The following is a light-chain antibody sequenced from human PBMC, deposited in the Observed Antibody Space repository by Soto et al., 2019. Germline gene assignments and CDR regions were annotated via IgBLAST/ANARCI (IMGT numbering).Light chain of an antibody. J-gene: IGKJ2*01. CDR3: QQSYSPPRT. CDR1: QYISTF. Sequence: DIQMTQSPSSLSAFVGDRVTITCRTSQYISTFLNWYQQKPGKAPNLLISTASSLQSGFPSRFSGSGSGTDFTLTISSLQPEDFATYYCQQSYSPPRTFGQGTNVEIK. CDR2: TAS. V-gene: IGKV1-39*01.